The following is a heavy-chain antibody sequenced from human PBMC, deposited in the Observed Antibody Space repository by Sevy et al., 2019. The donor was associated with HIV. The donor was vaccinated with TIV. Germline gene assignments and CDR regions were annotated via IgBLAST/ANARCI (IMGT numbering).Heavy chain of an antibody. D-gene: IGHD3-3*01. CDR1: GFTFSSYS. V-gene: IGHV3-48*02. CDR2: ISSSSSTI. CDR3: ARTGPLLEWLPLPDY. J-gene: IGHJ4*02. Sequence: GGFLRLSCAASGFTFSSYSMNWVRQAPGKGLEWVSYISSSSSTIYYADSVKGRFTISRDNAKNSLYLQMNSLRDEDTAVYYCARTGPLLEWLPLPDYWGQGTLVTVSS.